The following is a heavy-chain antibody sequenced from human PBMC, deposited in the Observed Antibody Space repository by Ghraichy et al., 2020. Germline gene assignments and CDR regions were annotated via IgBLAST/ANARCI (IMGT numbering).Heavy chain of an antibody. CDR1: GFTFSSYA. D-gene: IGHD3-22*01. CDR3: AKGLAVGYYDSSGYYLNWFDP. CDR2: ISGSGGST. V-gene: IGHV3-23*01. Sequence: GESLNISCAASGFTFSSYAISWVRQAPGKGLEWVSAISGSGGSTYYADSVKGRFTISRDNSKNTLYLQMNSLRAEDTAVYYCAKGLAVGYYDSSGYYLNWFDPWGQGTLVTVSS. J-gene: IGHJ5*02.